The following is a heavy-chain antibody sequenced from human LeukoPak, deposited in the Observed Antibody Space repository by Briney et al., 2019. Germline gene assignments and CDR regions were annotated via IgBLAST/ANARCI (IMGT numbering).Heavy chain of an antibody. CDR3: ASHYCSGGSCYPRDGMDV. V-gene: IGHV6-1*01. Sequence: SQTLSLTCAISGDSVSSNSAAWNWIRQSPSRGLEWLGRTYYRSKWYNDYAVSVKSRITINPDTSKNQFSLQLNSVTPEDTAVYYCASHYCSGGSCYPRDGMDVRGQGTAVTVSS. CDR2: TYYRSKWYN. D-gene: IGHD2-15*01. J-gene: IGHJ6*02. CDR1: GDSVSSNSAA.